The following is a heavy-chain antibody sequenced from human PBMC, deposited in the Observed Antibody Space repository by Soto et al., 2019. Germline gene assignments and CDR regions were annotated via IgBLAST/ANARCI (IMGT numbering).Heavy chain of an antibody. D-gene: IGHD3-22*01. CDR2: IKPDGGEK. Sequence: GSLRLSCAASGFTFSTYWMSWVRQAPGKGLQWVANIKPDGGEKWYVDSVRGRFTISRDNVKNSLYLQMNNVRAEDTAVYYCARGDFYDSSGPFSDAFDIWGQGTRVTVSS. J-gene: IGHJ3*02. V-gene: IGHV3-7*04. CDR1: GFTFSTYW. CDR3: ARGDFYDSSGPFSDAFDI.